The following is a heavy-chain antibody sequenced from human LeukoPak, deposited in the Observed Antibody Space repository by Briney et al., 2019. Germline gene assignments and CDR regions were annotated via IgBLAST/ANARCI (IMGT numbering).Heavy chain of an antibody. CDR3: ARGYGSGSYYDY. D-gene: IGHD3-10*01. J-gene: IGHJ4*02. CDR1: GGSISSYY. CDR2: IYYSGST. V-gene: IGHV4-59*01. Sequence: SGTLSLTCAVSGGSISSYYWSWIRQPPGKGLEWIGYIYYSGSTNYNPSLKSRVTISVDTSKNQFSLKLSSVTAADTAVYYCARGYGSGSYYDYWGQGTLVTVSS.